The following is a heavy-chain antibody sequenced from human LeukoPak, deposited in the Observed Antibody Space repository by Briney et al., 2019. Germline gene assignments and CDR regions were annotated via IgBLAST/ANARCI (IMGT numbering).Heavy chain of an antibody. D-gene: IGHD5-12*01. V-gene: IGHV6-1*01. Sequence: SQTLSLTCAISGDSVSSNSAAWNWIRQSPSRGLEWLGRTYYRSKWCNDYAVSVKSRITINPDTSKNQFSLQLNSVTPEDTAMYYCAREGGYSGYDFYFDYWGQGTLVTVSS. CDR2: TYYRSKWCN. CDR3: AREGGYSGYDFYFDY. CDR1: GDSVSSNSAA. J-gene: IGHJ4*02.